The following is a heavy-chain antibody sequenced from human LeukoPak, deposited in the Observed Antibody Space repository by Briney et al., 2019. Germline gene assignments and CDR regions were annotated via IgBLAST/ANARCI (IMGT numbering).Heavy chain of an antibody. Sequence: GGSLRLSCAASGFTFSNAWMSWVRQAPGKGLEWVGRIKSKTDGGTTDYAAPVKGRFTISRDDSKNTLYLQMNSLKTEDTAVYYCTTARRGYSGYATWWGPLHPVNFDYWGQGTLVTVSS. J-gene: IGHJ4*02. V-gene: IGHV3-15*01. CDR1: GFTFSNAW. CDR3: TTARRGYSGYATWWGPLHPVNFDY. D-gene: IGHD5-12*01. CDR2: IKSKTDGGTT.